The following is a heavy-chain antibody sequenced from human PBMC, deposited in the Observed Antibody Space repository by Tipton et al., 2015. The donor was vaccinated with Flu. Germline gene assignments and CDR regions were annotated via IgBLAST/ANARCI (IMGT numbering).Heavy chain of an antibody. CDR1: GDSISSNY. CDR2: IYTSGST. D-gene: IGHD2-8*01. V-gene: IGHV4-4*08. J-gene: IGHJ4*02. Sequence: TLSLTCTVSGDSISSNYWNWIRQAPGKGLEWIGRIYTSGSTNYNPSLKSRVTISVDTSKNQFSLKLSSVTAADTAVYYCARVSSYCTNGVCYNGRFDYWGQGTLVTVSS. CDR3: ARVSSYCTNGVCYNGRFDY.